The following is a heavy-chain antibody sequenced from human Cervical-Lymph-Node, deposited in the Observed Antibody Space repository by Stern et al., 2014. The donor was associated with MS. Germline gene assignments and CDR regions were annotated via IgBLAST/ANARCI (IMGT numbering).Heavy chain of an antibody. CDR2: ISAYNGNT. CDR1: GYTFSSYG. J-gene: IGHJ4*02. D-gene: IGHD2-15*01. V-gene: IGHV1-18*01. CDR3: ARAYAADRFDH. Sequence: LVQSGPEVKKPGASVKVSCKASGYTFSSYGIAWVRQAPGQGLQWMGWISAYNGNTNSAQKFQGRVTVTTDTSTSTGYMELRSLRSDDTAVYYCARAYAADRFDHWGQGSLVIVSS.